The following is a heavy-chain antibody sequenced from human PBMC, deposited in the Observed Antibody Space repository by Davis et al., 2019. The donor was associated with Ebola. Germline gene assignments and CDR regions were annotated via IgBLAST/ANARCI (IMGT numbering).Heavy chain of an antibody. Sequence: GESLKISCAASGFTFSSYSMNWVRQAPGKGLEWVSSISSSSSYIYYADSVKGRFTISRDNAKNSLYLQMNSLRAEDTAIYYCAKYFGFCFDYWGQGTLLTVSS. CDR3: AKYFGFCFDY. CDR1: GFTFSSYS. CDR2: ISSSSSYI. D-gene: IGHD3-3*01. J-gene: IGHJ4*02. V-gene: IGHV3-21*04.